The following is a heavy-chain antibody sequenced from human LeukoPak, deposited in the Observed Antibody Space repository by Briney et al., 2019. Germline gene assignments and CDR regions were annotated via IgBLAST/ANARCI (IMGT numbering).Heavy chain of an antibody. J-gene: IGHJ4*02. V-gene: IGHV3-53*01. Sequence: GGSLRLSCAASGFTVSSNYMSWVRQAPGEGLEGVSVIYSGGNTYYADSVKGRFTISRDNSKNTLYLQMNSLRAEDTAVYYCAREIQDRGAIGYWGQGTLVTVSS. D-gene: IGHD3-10*01. CDR3: AREIQDRGAIGY. CDR1: GFTVSSNY. CDR2: IYSGGNT.